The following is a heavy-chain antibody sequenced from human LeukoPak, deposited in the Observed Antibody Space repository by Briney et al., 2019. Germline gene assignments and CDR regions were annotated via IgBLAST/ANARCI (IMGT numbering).Heavy chain of an antibody. D-gene: IGHD2-2*01. CDR2: INHSGST. J-gene: IGHJ5*02. Sequence: SETLSLTCAAYGESFSGYYWSWIRQPPGKGLEWIGEINHSGSTNYNPSLKSRFTISVNTSRNQFSLKLSSVIAADTAVYYCARGGRGVPAARRFKGGNWFDPWGQGTLVTVSS. V-gene: IGHV4-34*01. CDR3: ARGGRGVPAARRFKGGNWFDP. CDR1: GESFSGYY.